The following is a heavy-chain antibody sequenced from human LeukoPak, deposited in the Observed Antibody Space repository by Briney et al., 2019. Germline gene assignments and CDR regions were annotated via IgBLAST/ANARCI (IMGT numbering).Heavy chain of an antibody. CDR3: ARGGRFGGHDAFDI. V-gene: IGHV4-59*01. CDR2: IYYSGSA. J-gene: IGHJ3*02. Sequence: SETLSLTCTVSGGSIGSYYWNWIRQPPGKGLEYIGYIYYSGSANYNPSLKGRVTISVDTSKNQFSLKLSSVTAVDTAVYYCARGGRFGGHDAFDIWGQGTMVTVSS. D-gene: IGHD3-10*01. CDR1: GGSIGSYY.